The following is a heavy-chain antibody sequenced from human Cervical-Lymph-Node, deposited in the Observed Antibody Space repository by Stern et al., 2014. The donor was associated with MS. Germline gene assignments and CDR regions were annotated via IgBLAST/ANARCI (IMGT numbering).Heavy chain of an antibody. J-gene: IGHJ4*02. CDR3: ATLGWADY. CDR2: IDSDGSTT. CDR1: GFSFSRYW. Sequence: VQLVQSGGGLVQPGGSLRLSCAASGFSFSRYWMHWVRQAPGKGLVWVSRIDSDGSTTGYADSVKGRFTISRDNAKNTLYLQMNSLRAEDTAVYYCATLGWADYWGQGTLVTVSS. V-gene: IGHV3-74*02. D-gene: IGHD5-24*01.